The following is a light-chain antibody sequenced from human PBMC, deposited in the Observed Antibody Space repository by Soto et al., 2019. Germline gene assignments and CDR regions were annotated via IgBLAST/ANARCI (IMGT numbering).Light chain of an antibody. Sequence: EIVLTQSPGTLSLSPGERATLSCRASQSVSSSYLAWYQQKPGQAPRLLTYGASSRATGIPDRFSGSGSGTDFTLTISRLEPEDFAVYYCQQYGSSPIFTFGAGTKVDIK. CDR1: QSVSSSY. J-gene: IGKJ3*01. V-gene: IGKV3-20*01. CDR3: QQYGSSPIFT. CDR2: GAS.